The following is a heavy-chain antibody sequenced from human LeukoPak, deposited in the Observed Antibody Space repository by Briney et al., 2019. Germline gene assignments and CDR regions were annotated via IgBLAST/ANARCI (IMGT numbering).Heavy chain of an antibody. Sequence: ASVKVSCEASGYTFTGYCMHWVRQAPGQGLEWMGRINPNSGGTNYAQKFQGRVTMTRDTSISTAYMELSRLRSDDTAVYYCAREESSYGSAGDYWGQGTLVTVSS. V-gene: IGHV1-2*06. J-gene: IGHJ4*02. CDR1: GYTFTGYC. D-gene: IGHD5-18*01. CDR3: AREESSYGSAGDY. CDR2: INPNSGGT.